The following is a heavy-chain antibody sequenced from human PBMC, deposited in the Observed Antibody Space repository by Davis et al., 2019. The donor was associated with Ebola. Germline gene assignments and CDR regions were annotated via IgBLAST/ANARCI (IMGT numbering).Heavy chain of an antibody. CDR3: TRRGLGAINDF. V-gene: IGHV5-51*01. CDR1: GYKFTSNW. CDR2: IYPGDSDT. D-gene: IGHD1-26*01. J-gene: IGHJ4*02. Sequence: GESLKISCKTSGYKFTSNWIGWVRQMPGKGLEWIGIIYPGDSDTKYSPSFQGQVTISVDKAISTAYLQWSSLKASDSALYFCTRRGLGAINDFWGQGTLVTVSS.